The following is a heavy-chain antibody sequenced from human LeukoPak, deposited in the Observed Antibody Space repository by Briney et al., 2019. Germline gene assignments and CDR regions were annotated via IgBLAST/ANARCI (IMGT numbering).Heavy chain of an antibody. D-gene: IGHD6-19*01. CDR2: ICSSGSTI. CDR1: GFTFSDYY. Sequence: GGSLRLSCAASGFTFSDYYTSWIRQAPGKGLEWVSYICSSGSTIYYADSVKGRFTISRDNAKNSLYLQMNSLRAEDTAVYYCVRVFRSSGWRHFDYWGQGTLVTVSS. V-gene: IGHV3-11*04. CDR3: VRVFRSSGWRHFDY. J-gene: IGHJ4*02.